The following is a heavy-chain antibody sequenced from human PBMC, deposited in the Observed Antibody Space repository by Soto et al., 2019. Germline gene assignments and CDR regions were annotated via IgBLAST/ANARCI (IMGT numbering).Heavy chain of an antibody. Sequence: ASVKVSCKASGYTFTSYSLHWVRQAPGQRPEWMGWINGSNGNTKYSQRFQDRVAITRDTFASTAYMELSSLTSEDTAVYYCARVPGKYYYGSGTSMDVWGKGTTVTVSS. J-gene: IGHJ6*04. CDR3: ARVPGKYYYGSGTSMDV. CDR2: INGSNGNT. D-gene: IGHD3-10*01. V-gene: IGHV1-3*01. CDR1: GYTFTSYS.